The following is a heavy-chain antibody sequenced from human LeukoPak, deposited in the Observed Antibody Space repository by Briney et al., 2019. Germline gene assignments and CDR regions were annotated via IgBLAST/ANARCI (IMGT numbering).Heavy chain of an antibody. J-gene: IGHJ4*02. Sequence: SETLSLTCAVYGGSFSGYYWSWIRQPPGKELEWIGEINHSGSTNYNPSLKSRVTISVDTSKNKFSLKLSSVPAADTAIYYCARNGDDSSDYYYFDYWGQGTLVTVSS. CDR2: INHSGST. CDR1: GGSFSGYY. V-gene: IGHV4-34*01. CDR3: ARNGDDSSDYYYFDY. D-gene: IGHD3-22*01.